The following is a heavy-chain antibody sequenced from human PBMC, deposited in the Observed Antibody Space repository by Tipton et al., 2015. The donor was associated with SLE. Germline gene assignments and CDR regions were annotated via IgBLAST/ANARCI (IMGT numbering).Heavy chain of an antibody. D-gene: IGHD3-22*01. CDR1: GDSISSGDHY. CDR3: ARTYYHFDY. CDR2: INHSGST. J-gene: IGHJ4*02. V-gene: IGHV4-30-4*08. Sequence: TLSLTCTVSGDSISSGDHYWSWIRQNPGRGLEWIGEINHSGSTNYNPSLKSRVTISVDTSKNQFSLKLTSLTAADTAVYYCARTYYHFDYWGQGTLVTVSS.